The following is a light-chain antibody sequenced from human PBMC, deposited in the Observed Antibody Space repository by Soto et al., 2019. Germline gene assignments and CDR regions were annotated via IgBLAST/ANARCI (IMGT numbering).Light chain of an antibody. V-gene: IGKV3-20*01. Sequence: EIELTQSPGTLSLSPGERATLSCRASQSGFSFYLAWFQQKPGQAPRLLIYGASTRATGIPDRFSGSGSGTDFTLTISRLEPEDFAVYYCHQYGSSPWTLGQGTKVEIK. CDR2: GAS. CDR3: HQYGSSPWT. CDR1: QSGFSFY. J-gene: IGKJ1*01.